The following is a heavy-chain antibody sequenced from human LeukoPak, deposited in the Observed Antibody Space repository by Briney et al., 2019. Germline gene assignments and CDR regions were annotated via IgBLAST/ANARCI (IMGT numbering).Heavy chain of an antibody. CDR1: GYSFTRYW. J-gene: IGHJ4*02. D-gene: IGHD3-10*01. Sequence: GEALKISCWGTGYSFTRYWISWVRQMPGQGMEWRGRLTPSNPYTNYSPSFQGHVTISADKSITTSYLQWSSLNASGTAMYYCASPYGRSAPSDFDYWGEGTLVTLSS. CDR3: ASPYGRSAPSDFDY. V-gene: IGHV5-10-1*01. CDR2: LTPSNPYT.